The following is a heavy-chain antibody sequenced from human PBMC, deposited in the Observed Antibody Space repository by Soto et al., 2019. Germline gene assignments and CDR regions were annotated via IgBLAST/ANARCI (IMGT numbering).Heavy chain of an antibody. CDR1: GYSFSNYW. CDR2: IYPADSDT. D-gene: IGHD4-4*01. V-gene: IGHV5-51*01. Sequence: GESLKISCKVSGYSFSNYWLAWVRQMPGKGLELMGLIYPADSDTRYSTSFQGQVTISADKSITTAYLHWSNLKASDTAMYYCARSWNDYGTYGAFDSWGQGTRDTVSS. CDR3: ARSWNDYGTYGAFDS. J-gene: IGHJ4*02.